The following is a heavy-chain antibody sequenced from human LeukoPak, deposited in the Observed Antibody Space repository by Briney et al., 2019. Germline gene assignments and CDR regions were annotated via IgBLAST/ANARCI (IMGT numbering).Heavy chain of an antibody. CDR2: IGGSGSST. V-gene: IGHV3-23*01. D-gene: IGHD3-22*01. J-gene: IGHJ4*02. CDR3: AKDRYYYDSSGYYGY. Sequence: QTGGSLRLSCAASGFTFSNYGMSWVRQAPGKGLEWVSDIGGSGSSTYYADSVKGRFTISRDNSKNTLYLQMNSLRAEDTAVYYCAKDRYYYDSSGYYGYWGQGTLVTVSS. CDR1: GFTFSNYG.